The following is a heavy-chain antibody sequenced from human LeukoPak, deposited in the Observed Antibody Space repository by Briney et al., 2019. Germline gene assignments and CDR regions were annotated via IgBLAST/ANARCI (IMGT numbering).Heavy chain of an antibody. V-gene: IGHV4-39*07. Sequence: PSETLSLTCTGSGGSISSSSYYWGWIRQPPGKGLEWIGSIYYSGSTYYNPSLKSRVTISVDTSKNQFSLKLSSVTAADTAVYYCATGSTSFYFEYWGQGTLVTVSS. D-gene: IGHD1-26*01. CDR3: ATGSTSFYFEY. J-gene: IGHJ4*02. CDR2: IYYSGST. CDR1: GGSISSSSYY.